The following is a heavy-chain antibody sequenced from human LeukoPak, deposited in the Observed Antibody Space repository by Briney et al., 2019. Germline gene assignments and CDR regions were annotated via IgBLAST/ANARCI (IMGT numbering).Heavy chain of an antibody. V-gene: IGHV3-74*01. J-gene: IGHJ6*03. Sequence: GGSLRLSCAASGFTFSSYWMHWVRQAPGKGLVWVSRINSDGSSTSYADSVKGRFTISRDNAKNTLYLQMNSLRAEDTAVYYCARGRLLWFGESTYYMDVWGKGTTVTVFS. CDR1: GFTFSSYW. D-gene: IGHD3-10*01. CDR3: ARGRLLWFGESTYYMDV. CDR2: INSDGSST.